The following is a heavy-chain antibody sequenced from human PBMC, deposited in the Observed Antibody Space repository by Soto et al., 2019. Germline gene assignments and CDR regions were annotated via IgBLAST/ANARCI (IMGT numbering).Heavy chain of an antibody. CDR3: ARGSLDYSNFNWFDP. CDR2: INAGNGNT. Sequence: ASVKVSCKASGYTFTSYAMHWVRQAPGQRLEWMGWINAGNGNTKYSQKFQGRVTITRDTSASTAYMELSSLRSEDTAVYYCARGSLDYSNFNWFDPWGQGTLVTVSS. J-gene: IGHJ5*02. V-gene: IGHV1-3*01. CDR1: GYTFTSYA. D-gene: IGHD4-4*01.